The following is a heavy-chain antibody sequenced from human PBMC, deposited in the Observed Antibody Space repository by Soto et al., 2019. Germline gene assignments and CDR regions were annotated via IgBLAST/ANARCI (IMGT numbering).Heavy chain of an antibody. CDR3: ARERSSRDYVWGSYPQSYFDY. J-gene: IGHJ4*02. CDR1: GGSVSSGSYY. CDR2: IYYSGST. V-gene: IGHV4-61*01. D-gene: IGHD3-16*02. Sequence: SETLSLTCTVSGGSVSSGSYYWSWIRQPPGKGLERIGYIYYSGSTNYNPSLKSRVTISVDTSKNQFSLKLSSVTAADTAVYYCARERSSRDYVWGSYPQSYFDYWGQGTLVNVSS.